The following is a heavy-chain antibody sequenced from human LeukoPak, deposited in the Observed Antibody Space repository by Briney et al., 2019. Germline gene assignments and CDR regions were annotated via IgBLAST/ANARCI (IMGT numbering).Heavy chain of an antibody. D-gene: IGHD1-26*01. Sequence: GGSLRLSCAVSGFTFSSYWMSWVRQAPGKGLEWVANIKEDGTEKYYQDSVKGRFTISRDNAKNSLYLQMNSLRAEDTAVYYCARHKWELWGIDYWGQGTLVTVSS. CDR3: ARHKWELWGIDY. CDR1: GFTFSSYW. CDR2: IKEDGTEK. J-gene: IGHJ4*02. V-gene: IGHV3-7*01.